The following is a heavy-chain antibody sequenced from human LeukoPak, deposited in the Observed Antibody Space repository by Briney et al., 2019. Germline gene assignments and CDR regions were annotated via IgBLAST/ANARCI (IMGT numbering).Heavy chain of an antibody. V-gene: IGHV4-34*01. J-gene: IGHJ4*02. CDR1: GGSFSGYY. D-gene: IGHD3-22*01. CDR3: ARGRSYYYDSSGYSDY. CDR2: INHSGST. Sequence: SETLSLTCAVYGGSFSGYYWSWIRQPPAKGLEWIGEINHSGSTNYNPSLKSRVTISVDTSKNQFSLKLSSVTAADTAVYYCARGRSYYYDSSGYSDYWGQGTLVTVSS.